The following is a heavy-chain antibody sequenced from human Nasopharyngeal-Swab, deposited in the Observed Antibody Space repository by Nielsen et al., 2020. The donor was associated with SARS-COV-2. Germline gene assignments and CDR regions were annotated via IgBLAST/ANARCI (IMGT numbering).Heavy chain of an antibody. CDR2: INAGNGNT. D-gene: IGHD3-10*01. Sequence: ASVKVSCKASGYTFTSYAMHWVRQAPGQRLEWMGWINAGNGNTKYSQKFQGRVTITRDTSASTAYMELSSLRSDDTAVYYCARGGGSGSYYYYYYGMDVWGQGTTVTVSS. V-gene: IGHV1-3*01. CDR3: ARGGGSGSYYYYYYGMDV. J-gene: IGHJ6*02. CDR1: GYTFTSYA.